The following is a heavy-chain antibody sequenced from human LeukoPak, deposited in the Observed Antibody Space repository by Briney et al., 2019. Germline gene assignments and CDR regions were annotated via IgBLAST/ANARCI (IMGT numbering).Heavy chain of an antibody. V-gene: IGHV4-34*01. CDR2: INHSGST. CDR1: GGSFGGYY. D-gene: IGHD6-19*01. J-gene: IGHJ5*02. CDR3: ARGFISGWGFSYWFDP. Sequence: SETLSLTCAVYGGSFGGYYWSWIRQPPGKGLEWIGEINHSGSTNYNPSLKSRVTISVDTSKNQFSLKLSSVTAADTAVYYCARGFISGWGFSYWFDPWGQGTLVTVSS.